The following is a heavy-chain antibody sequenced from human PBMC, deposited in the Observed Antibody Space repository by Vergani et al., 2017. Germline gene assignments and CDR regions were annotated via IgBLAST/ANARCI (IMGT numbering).Heavy chain of an antibody. J-gene: IGHJ6*02. D-gene: IGHD3-3*01. CDR2: ISSSSSYI. CDR1: GFTFSSYS. Sequence: EVQLVESGGGLVKPGGSLRLSCAASGFTFSSYSMNWVRQAPGKGLEWVSSISSSSSYIYYADSVKGRFTISRDNAKNSLYLQVNSPRAEDTAVYYCARDGLGGYDFWSGYRNYYYYGMDVWGQGTTVTVSS. CDR3: ARDGLGGYDFWSGYRNYYYYGMDV. V-gene: IGHV3-21*01.